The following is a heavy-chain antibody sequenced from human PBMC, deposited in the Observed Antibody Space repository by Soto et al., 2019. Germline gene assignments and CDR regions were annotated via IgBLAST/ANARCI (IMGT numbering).Heavy chain of an antibody. J-gene: IGHJ4*02. Sequence: QVQLVESGGGVVQPGTSLRLSCEASGFTFSSSAMHWVRQTPGKGLEWVAVISHDGNNKYFADSVKGRFAISRDNSKPTLYLEMHSLRLEDTAMYYCAKIGAVGGIHWGQGTLVTVSS. CDR3: AKIGAVGGIH. D-gene: IGHD2-15*01. CDR2: ISHDGNNK. V-gene: IGHV3-30*09. CDR1: GFTFSSSA.